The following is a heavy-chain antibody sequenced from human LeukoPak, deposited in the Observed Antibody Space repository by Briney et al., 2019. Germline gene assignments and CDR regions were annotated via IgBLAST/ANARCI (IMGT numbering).Heavy chain of an antibody. Sequence: PSETLCLSCTASGVSISSGSFYWGWIRPPAGQGLEWFGRIYTSGRTNYNPSLNSRATISVDTSNNQFSLKLSSVTASDTAVYYCAREFYISWFDAWGQGTLVTVSS. CDR1: GVSISSGSFY. CDR2: IYTSGRT. V-gene: IGHV4-61*02. D-gene: IGHD2/OR15-2a*01. J-gene: IGHJ5*02. CDR3: AREFYISWFDA.